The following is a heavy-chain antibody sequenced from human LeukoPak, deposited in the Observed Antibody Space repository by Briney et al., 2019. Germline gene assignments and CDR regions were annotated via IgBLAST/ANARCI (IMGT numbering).Heavy chain of an antibody. CDR3: ARNHYYDILTGSVTYAMDV. J-gene: IGHJ6*02. CDR2: IYYSGST. CDR1: GGSISSYY. Sequence: PSETLSLTCTVSGGSISSYYWSWIRQPPGKGLEWIGYIYYSGSTNYNPSLKSRVTISVDTSKNQFSLKLSSVTAADTAVYYCARNHYYDILTGSVTYAMDVWGQGTTVTVSS. V-gene: IGHV4-59*01. D-gene: IGHD3-9*01.